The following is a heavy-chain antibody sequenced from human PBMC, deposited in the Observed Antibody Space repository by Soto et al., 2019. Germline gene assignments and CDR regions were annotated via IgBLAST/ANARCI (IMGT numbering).Heavy chain of an antibody. CDR3: ARDSHRYNWNYDGMDV. J-gene: IGHJ6*02. D-gene: IGHD1-20*01. CDR1: GFTFSSYA. V-gene: IGHV3-30-3*01. Sequence: GGSLRLSCAASGFTFSSYAMHWVRQAPGKGLEWVAVISYDGSNKYYADSVKGRFTISRDNSKNTLYLQMNSLRAEDTAVYYCARDSHRYNWNYDGMDVWGQGTTVTVSS. CDR2: ISYDGSNK.